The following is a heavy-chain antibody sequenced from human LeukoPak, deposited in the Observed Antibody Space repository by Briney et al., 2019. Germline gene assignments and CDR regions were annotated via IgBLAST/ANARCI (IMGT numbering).Heavy chain of an antibody. CDR2: IKSNQDGGIT. V-gene: IGHV3-15*01. J-gene: IGHJ4*02. CDR3: TTDRKWCTCN. D-gene: IGHD2-8*02. Sequence: PGGSLRLSCTISGYFFPNAWLNWVPQAPGRGREWVGRIKSNQDGGITDYAAPVQDRFTISGDDSRNTMYLQMNNLTTEDTAVYYCTTDRKWCTCNWGQGTLVTVSS. CDR1: GYFFPNAW.